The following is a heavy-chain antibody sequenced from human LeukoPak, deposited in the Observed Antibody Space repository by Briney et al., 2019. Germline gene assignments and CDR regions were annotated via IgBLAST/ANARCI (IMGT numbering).Heavy chain of an antibody. CDR3: GRSPYLGSGCQEYFQH. CDR2: IHYSGST. V-gene: IGHV4-30-4*01. D-gene: IGHD5-12*01. CDR1: GGSVSSGNYY. J-gene: IGHJ1*01. Sequence: SETLSLTCTVSGGSVSSGNYYWSWIRQPPGKGLEWIGYIHYSGSTYYNPSLKSRVTISVDTSKNQFSLKLTSVTAADTAVYFCGRSPYLGSGCQEYFQHWGQGTLVTVSS.